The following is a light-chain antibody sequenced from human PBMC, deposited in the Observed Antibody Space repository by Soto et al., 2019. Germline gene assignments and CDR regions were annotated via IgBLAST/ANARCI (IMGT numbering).Light chain of an antibody. V-gene: IGKV1-39*01. CDR3: QQSYRTPL. Sequence: DIQMTQSPSSLSASVGDRVTITCRASQSISSYLNWYQQKPGKAPKLLIYAASNLQSGVPSRFSGSGSGTDFTLSISSLQPEEFATYYCQQSYRTPLFGPGTKVDIK. CDR2: AAS. J-gene: IGKJ3*01. CDR1: QSISSY.